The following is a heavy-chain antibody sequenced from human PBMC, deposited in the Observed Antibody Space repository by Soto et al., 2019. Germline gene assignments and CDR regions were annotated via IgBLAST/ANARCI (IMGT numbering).Heavy chain of an antibody. J-gene: IGHJ5*02. CDR3: EKDQFDP. V-gene: IGHV3-23*01. Sequence: EVQLLESGGGLVQPGGSLRLSCAASGFTFRFYAMTWVRQAPGKGLEWVSTISDSGGSTFYADSVKGRFTISRDNSKNSLFLQMNTLRADYTAIYYCEKDQFDPWGQGTLVTVSS. CDR2: ISDSGGST. CDR1: GFTFRFYA.